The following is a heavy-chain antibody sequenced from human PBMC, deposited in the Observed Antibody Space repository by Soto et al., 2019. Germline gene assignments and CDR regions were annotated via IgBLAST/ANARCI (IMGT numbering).Heavy chain of an antibody. D-gene: IGHD2-15*01. CDR1: GDSFTSCSHY. Sequence: PSLTCTVSGDSFTSCSHYWGWLLQAQGQGLECIANIYYDGNTYYNPSLKSRVAISLDTSKNQFSLRLNSVTAADTAVYYCSRHTPAISISYHWGQGNLVTVFS. V-gene: IGHV4-39*01. CDR2: IYYDGNT. CDR3: SRHTPAISISYH. J-gene: IGHJ4*02.